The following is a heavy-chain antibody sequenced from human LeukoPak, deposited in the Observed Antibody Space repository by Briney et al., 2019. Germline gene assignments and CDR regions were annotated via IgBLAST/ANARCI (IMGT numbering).Heavy chain of an antibody. CDR2: ISAYNGNT. D-gene: IGHD3-3*01. CDR1: GYTFTSYG. J-gene: IGHJ6*03. V-gene: IGHV1-18*01. CDR3: ARGRPRSGYYVGYYYYYYYMDV. Sequence: ASVKVSCKASGYTFTSYGISWVRQAPGQGREWMGWISAYNGNTNYAQKLQGRVTMTTDTSTSTAYMELRSLRSDDTAVYYCARGRPRSGYYVGYYYYYYYMDVWGKGTTVTVSS.